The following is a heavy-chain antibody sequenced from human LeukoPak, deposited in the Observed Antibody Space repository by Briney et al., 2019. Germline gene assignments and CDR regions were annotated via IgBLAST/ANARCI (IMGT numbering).Heavy chain of an antibody. V-gene: IGHV4-59*01. CDR3: ARVFLDGSVGYYYYYMDV. J-gene: IGHJ6*03. Sequence: PSETLSLTCTVSGGSISSYYWSWIRQPPGKGLEWIGYIYYSGSTNYNPSLKSRVTISVDTSKNQFSLKLSSVTAADTAVYYCARVFLDGSVGYYYYYMDVWGKGTTVTVSS. CDR2: IYYSGST. D-gene: IGHD5-24*01. CDR1: GGSISSYY.